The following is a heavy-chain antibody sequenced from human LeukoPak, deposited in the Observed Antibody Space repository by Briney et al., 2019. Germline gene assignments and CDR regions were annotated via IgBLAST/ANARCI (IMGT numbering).Heavy chain of an antibody. CDR3: AREIDRDDYNRFFDY. J-gene: IGHJ4*02. D-gene: IGHD5-24*01. CDR1: GYSFSTYT. CDR2: INAGNGNT. Sequence: ASVKVSCKASGYSFSTYTMHWVRQAPGQRLEWMGWINAGNGNTKYSQSFQSRVTITRDTSANTAYMEMSSLRSEDTAVYYCAREIDRDDYNRFFDYWGRGTLVSVSS. V-gene: IGHV1-3*01.